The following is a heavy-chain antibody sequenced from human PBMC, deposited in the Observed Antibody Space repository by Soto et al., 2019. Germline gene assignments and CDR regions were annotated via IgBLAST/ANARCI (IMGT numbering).Heavy chain of an antibody. CDR1: GDSVSSNSAA. Sequence: SQTLSLTCAISGDSVSSNSAAWNWIRQSPSRGLEWLGRTYYRSKWYNDYAVSVKSRITINPDTSKNQFSLQLNSVTPEDTAVYYCARGHYEFWSGTGRGWFDPWGQGTLVTVSS. CDR2: TYYRSKWYN. D-gene: IGHD3-3*01. CDR3: ARGHYEFWSGTGRGWFDP. V-gene: IGHV6-1*01. J-gene: IGHJ5*02.